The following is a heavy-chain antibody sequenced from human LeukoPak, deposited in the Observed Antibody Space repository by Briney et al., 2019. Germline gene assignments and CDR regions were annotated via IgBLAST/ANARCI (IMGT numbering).Heavy chain of an antibody. CDR2: IYTSGST. CDR1: GGSISSGSYY. J-gene: IGHJ3*02. V-gene: IGHV4-61*02. D-gene: IGHD5-12*01. Sequence: SQTLSLTCTVSGGSISSGSYYWSWIRQPAGKGLEWIGRIYTSGSTNYNPSLKSRVTMSIDTSKNQFSVKLSSVTAADTAVYHCARDNTVADAFDMWGQGTMVTVSS. CDR3: ARDNTVADAFDM.